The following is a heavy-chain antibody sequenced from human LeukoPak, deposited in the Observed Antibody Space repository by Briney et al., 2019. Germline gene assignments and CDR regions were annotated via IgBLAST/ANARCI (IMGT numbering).Heavy chain of an antibody. V-gene: IGHV1-18*01. CDR1: GGTFSSYG. CDR2: ISAYNGNT. D-gene: IGHD6-13*01. CDR3: ARAFAASGTGYNWFDP. J-gene: IGHJ5*02. Sequence: GASVKVSCKASGGTFSSYGISWVRQAPGQGLEWMGWISAYNGNTNYAQKLQGRVTMTTDTSTSTAYMELRSLRSDDTAVYYCARAFAASGTGYNWFDPWGQGTLVTVSS.